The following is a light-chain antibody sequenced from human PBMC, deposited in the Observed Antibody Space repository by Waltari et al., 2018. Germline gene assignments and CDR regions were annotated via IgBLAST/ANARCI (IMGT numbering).Light chain of an antibody. CDR2: DAS. V-gene: IGKV3-11*01. CDR1: QSVGSY. Sequence: EIVLTQSQATLSFSPGERATLSCRASQSVGSYLAWYQQKPGQAPRLLIYDASNRATGIPARFSGSGSGTDFTLTISSLEPEDFAVYYCQQRKNWPPITFGQGTRLDIK. J-gene: IGKJ5*01. CDR3: QQRKNWPPIT.